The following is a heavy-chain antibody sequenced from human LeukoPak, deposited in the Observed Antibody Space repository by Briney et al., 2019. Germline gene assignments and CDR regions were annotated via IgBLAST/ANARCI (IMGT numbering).Heavy chain of an antibody. D-gene: IGHD3-16*01. CDR1: GFTFSSYG. Sequence: GGSLRLSCAASGFTFSSYGMHWVRQAPGKGLEWVAFIRYDGNNKYYADSVKGRFTISRDNSKNTLYLQMNSLRAEDTAVYYCANRVMVTSGFDYWGQGTRVTVSS. CDR3: ANRVMVTSGFDY. V-gene: IGHV3-30*02. CDR2: IRYDGNNK. J-gene: IGHJ4*02.